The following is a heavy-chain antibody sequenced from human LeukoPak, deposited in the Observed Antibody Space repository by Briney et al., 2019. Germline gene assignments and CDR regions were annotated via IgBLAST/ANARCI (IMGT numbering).Heavy chain of an antibody. D-gene: IGHD5-24*01. CDR3: ARRIQGMAPYYLDY. CDR2: INSDGGST. Sequence: SGGSLRLSCTASGFTFSSYWMHWVRQAPGKGLVWVSRINSDGGSTSYADSVKGRFTIPRDNAKNTLYLQMNSLRAEDTAVYYCARRIQGMAPYYLDYWGQGTLLTVSS. J-gene: IGHJ4*02. CDR1: GFTFSSYW. V-gene: IGHV3-74*01.